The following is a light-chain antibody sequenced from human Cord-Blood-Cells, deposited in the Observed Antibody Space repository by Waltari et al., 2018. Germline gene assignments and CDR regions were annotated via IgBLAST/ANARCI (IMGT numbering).Light chain of an antibody. CDR2: WAS. Sequence: DIVMTQSPDSLAVSLGERATINCKSSQSVLYSSNNKNYLAWYQQKPGQPPKLLIYWASTPESGVPDRFSGSGSRTDFTLTISSLQAEDVAVYCCQQYYSTPLTFGGGTKVEIK. J-gene: IGKJ4*01. CDR3: QQYYSTPLT. V-gene: IGKV4-1*01. CDR1: QSVLYSSNNKNY.